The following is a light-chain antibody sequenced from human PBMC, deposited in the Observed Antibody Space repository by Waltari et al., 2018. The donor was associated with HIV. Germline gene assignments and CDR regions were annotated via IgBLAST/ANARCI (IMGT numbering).Light chain of an antibody. CDR2: DVS. CDR3: CSYAGSYTFGV. Sequence: QSALTQPRTVYGSPGQSVTISCTGTRSAVGGSNSVSWYQQHPGKAPKLMIYDVSKRPSGVPDRFSGSKSGNTASLTISGLQAEDEADYYCCSYAGSYTFGVFGTGTKVTVL. CDR1: RSAVGGSNS. V-gene: IGLV2-11*01. J-gene: IGLJ1*01.